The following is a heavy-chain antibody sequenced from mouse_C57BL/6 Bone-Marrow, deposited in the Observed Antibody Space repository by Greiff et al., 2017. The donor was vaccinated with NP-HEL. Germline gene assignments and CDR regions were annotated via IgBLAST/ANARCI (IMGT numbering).Heavy chain of an antibody. J-gene: IGHJ3*01. CDR1: GYTFTSYW. Sequence: QVHVKQPGAELVKPGASVKMSCKASGYTFTSYWITWVKQRPGQGLEWIGDIYPGSGSTNYNEKFKSKATLTVDTSSSTAYMQLSSLTSEDSAVYYCANMGGYWGQGTLVTVSA. CDR3: ANMGGY. CDR2: IYPGSGST. D-gene: IGHD1-1*02. V-gene: IGHV1-55*01.